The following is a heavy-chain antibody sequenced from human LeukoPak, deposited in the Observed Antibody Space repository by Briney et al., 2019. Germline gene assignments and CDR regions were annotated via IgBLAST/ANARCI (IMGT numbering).Heavy chain of an antibody. J-gene: IGHJ5*02. Sequence: SETLSLTCTVSGGSISSYYWSWIRQPPGKGLEWIGYIYYSGHTNYNPSLKSRVTISVDTSKNQSSLKLTSVTAADTAVDYCARAGQWLETNWFDPWGQGTLVTVSS. V-gene: IGHV4-59*01. CDR2: IYYSGHT. CDR3: ARAGQWLETNWFDP. D-gene: IGHD6-19*01. CDR1: GGSISSYY.